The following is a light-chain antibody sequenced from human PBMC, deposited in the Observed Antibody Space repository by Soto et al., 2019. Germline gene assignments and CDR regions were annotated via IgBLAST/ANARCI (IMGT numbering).Light chain of an antibody. Sequence: EIVLTQSPGTLSLSPGERATLSCRASQTVSNNYLAWYQQKPGQAPRLLIYGASSRATGIPDRFSGSGSGKAFTLSISRLEPEDFAVYYCQQYNKSFMYSFGQGTNLEIK. J-gene: IGKJ2*01. CDR1: QTVSNNY. V-gene: IGKV3-20*01. CDR2: GAS. CDR3: QQYNKSFMYS.